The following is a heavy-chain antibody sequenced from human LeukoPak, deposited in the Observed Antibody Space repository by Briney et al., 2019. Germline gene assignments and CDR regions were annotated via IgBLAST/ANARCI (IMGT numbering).Heavy chain of an antibody. D-gene: IGHD6-13*01. J-gene: IGHJ4*02. V-gene: IGHV3-21*04. Sequence: GGSLRLSCAASGFTFSSYSMNWVRQAPGKGLEWVSSISSSSYIYYADSVKGRFTISRDNAKNSLYLQMNSLRAEDTAVYYCARDLMGIAYRGAFYYWGQGTLVTVSS. CDR2: ISSSSYI. CDR3: ARDLMGIAYRGAFYY. CDR1: GFTFSSYS.